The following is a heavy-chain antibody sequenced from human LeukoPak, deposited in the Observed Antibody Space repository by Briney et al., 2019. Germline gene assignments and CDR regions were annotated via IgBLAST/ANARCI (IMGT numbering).Heavy chain of an antibody. CDR1: GFTFSSYS. V-gene: IGHV3-48*01. CDR2: TSSSSSTI. Sequence: PGGSLRLSCAASGFTFSSYSMNWVRQAPGKGLEWVSYTSSSSSTIYYADSVKGRFTISRDNAKNSLYLQMNSLRAEDTAVYYCARDALTLVGYYYYYMDVWGKGTTVTVSS. CDR3: ARDALTLVGYYYYYMDV. J-gene: IGHJ6*03. D-gene: IGHD1-26*01.